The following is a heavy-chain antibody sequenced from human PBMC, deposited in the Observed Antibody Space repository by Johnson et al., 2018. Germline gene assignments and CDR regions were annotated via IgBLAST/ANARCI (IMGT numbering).Heavy chain of an antibody. CDR3: ANNIVVVPLDV. Sequence: QVQLVQSGGGVVQPGRSLRLSCAASGFTFSSYGMHWVRQAPGKGLEWVAVISYDGSNKYYADSVKGRFTISRDNSKNTLYLQMNSLRAEDTAVYYCANNIVVVPLDVWGQGTTVTVSS. CDR1: GFTFSSYG. V-gene: IGHV3-30*18. D-gene: IGHD2-21*01. CDR2: ISYDGSNK. J-gene: IGHJ6*02.